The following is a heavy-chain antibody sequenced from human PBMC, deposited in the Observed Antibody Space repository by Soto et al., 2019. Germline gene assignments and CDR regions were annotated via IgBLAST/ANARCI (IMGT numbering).Heavy chain of an antibody. CDR2: LYYSGNT. V-gene: IGHV4-59*01. Sequence: QVQLQESGPGVVKPSETLSLTCTVSGGSISPFYWSWVRQPPGKGLEWIGYLYYSGNTNYNPSLKCRVTMSVDASKNQVSLRLTSVTAADTAVYYCARVGGVAARTFDYWGQGTVVTVSS. D-gene: IGHD2-15*01. J-gene: IGHJ4*02. CDR1: GGSISPFY. CDR3: ARVGGVAARTFDY.